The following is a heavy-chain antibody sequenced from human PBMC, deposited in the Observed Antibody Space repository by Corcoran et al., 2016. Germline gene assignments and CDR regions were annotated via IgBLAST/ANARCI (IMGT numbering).Heavy chain of an antibody. Sequence: QQQLQESGPGLVKPSETLSLTCTVSGGSISSSSLYWGWIRQSPGKGLEWIGSISYSGSTYYNPSLKSRVTLSVDTSKNQFSLKLRSVTAADTAVYYCARRTVYCGGDCYSGVFDYWGQGTLVTVSS. D-gene: IGHD2-21*02. V-gene: IGHV4-39*01. CDR3: ARRTVYCGGDCYSGVFDY. J-gene: IGHJ4*02. CDR1: GGSISSSSLY. CDR2: ISYSGST.